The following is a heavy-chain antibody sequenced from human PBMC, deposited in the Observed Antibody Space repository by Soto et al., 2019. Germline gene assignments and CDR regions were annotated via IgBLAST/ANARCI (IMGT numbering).Heavy chain of an antibody. Sequence: EVQRLESGGGLVQPGGSLRLSCAASGFTFSSYAMSWVRQAPGKGLEWVSALSGSGGSTYYADSVKGRFTISRDNSKTTLYLPMNSLRAEDTAVYYCAKIPHSSSWYLDAFDIRGQGTMVTVSS. CDR3: AKIPHSSSWYLDAFDI. D-gene: IGHD6-13*01. CDR1: GFTFSSYA. V-gene: IGHV3-23*01. CDR2: LSGSGGST. J-gene: IGHJ3*02.